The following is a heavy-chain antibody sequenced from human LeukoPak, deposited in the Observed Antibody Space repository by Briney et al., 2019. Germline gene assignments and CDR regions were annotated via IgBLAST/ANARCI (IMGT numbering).Heavy chain of an antibody. CDR1: GDSVSSNTVA. V-gene: IGHV6-1*01. CDR3: ARGQFSGFDM. J-gene: IGHJ3*02. CDR2: TYRLKI. D-gene: IGHD5-24*01. Sequence: SQTLSLTCGISGDSVSSNTVAWNWPRQSPSRGLGWLGRTYRLKIDYADSVKSRISINGDTSKNQISLQLSSVTPEDTAVYLCARGQFSGFDMWGQGTVVTVSS.